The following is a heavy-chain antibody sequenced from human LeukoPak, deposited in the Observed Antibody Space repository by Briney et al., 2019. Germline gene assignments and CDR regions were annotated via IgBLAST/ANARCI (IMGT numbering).Heavy chain of an antibody. V-gene: IGHV4-34*01. J-gene: IGHJ4*02. CDR3: AKGFNWNDALDY. CDR1: GGSFSGYY. Sequence: SETLSLTCAVYGGSFSGYYWSWIRQPPGKGLEWIGEINHSGSTNYNPSLKSRVTISVDTSKNQFSLKLSSVTAADTAVYYCAKGFNWNDALDYWGQGTLVTVSS. CDR2: INHSGST. D-gene: IGHD1-20*01.